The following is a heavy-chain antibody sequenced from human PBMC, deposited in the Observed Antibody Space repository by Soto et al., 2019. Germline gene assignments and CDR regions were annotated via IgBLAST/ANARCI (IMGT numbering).Heavy chain of an antibody. J-gene: IGHJ4*02. Sequence: SETLSLTCAVYGGSFSGYYWSWIRQPPGKGLEWIGEINHSGSTNYNPSLKSRVTISVDTSKNQFSLKLSSVTAADTAVYYCARGSWFRYGSGSPFFDYWGQGTLVTVSS. CDR3: ARGSWFRYGSGSPFFDY. D-gene: IGHD3-10*01. CDR2: INHSGST. CDR1: GGSFSGYY. V-gene: IGHV4-34*01.